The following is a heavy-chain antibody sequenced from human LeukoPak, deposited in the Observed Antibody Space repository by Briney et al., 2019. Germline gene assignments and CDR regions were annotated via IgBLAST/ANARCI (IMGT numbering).Heavy chain of an antibody. Sequence: SETLSLTCTVSGYSISSGYYWGWIRQPPGKGLEWIGSIYHSGSTYYNPSLKSRVTISVDTSKNQFSLKLSSVTAADTAVYYCARGLREYYDILTGYYPRGGYYYYYMDVWGKGTTVTVSS. J-gene: IGHJ6*03. CDR3: ARGLREYYDILTGYYPRGGYYYYYMDV. CDR1: GYSISSGYY. V-gene: IGHV4-38-2*02. CDR2: IYHSGST. D-gene: IGHD3-9*01.